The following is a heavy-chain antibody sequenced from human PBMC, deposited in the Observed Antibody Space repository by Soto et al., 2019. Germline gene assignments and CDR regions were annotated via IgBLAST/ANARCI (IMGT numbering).Heavy chain of an antibody. CDR3: STRAYDTNGYYRFDP. Sequence: SETLSLTCAVYGGSFSGYYWSWIRQPPGKGLEWIGEINHSGSTNYNPSLKSRVTISVDTSKNQFSLKPSSVTAADTAVYYCSTRAYDTNGYYRFDPWGQGTLVTVSS. CDR1: GGSFSGYY. V-gene: IGHV4-34*01. J-gene: IGHJ5*01. D-gene: IGHD3-22*01. CDR2: INHSGST.